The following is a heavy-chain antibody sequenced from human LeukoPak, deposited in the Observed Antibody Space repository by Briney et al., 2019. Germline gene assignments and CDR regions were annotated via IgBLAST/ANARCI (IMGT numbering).Heavy chain of an antibody. V-gene: IGHV3-30*18. Sequence: PGTSLRLSCAASGFTFSGYGMHWGRQAPGKGLEWVTVISTDGKDKKYADSVKGRFTISRDNSKNTLDLQMNSLRAEDTAMYYCANDQKWAAAGYYFDSWGQGTLVTVSS. CDR3: ANDQKWAAAGYYFDS. CDR2: ISTDGKDK. D-gene: IGHD6-13*01. CDR1: GFTFSGYG. J-gene: IGHJ4*02.